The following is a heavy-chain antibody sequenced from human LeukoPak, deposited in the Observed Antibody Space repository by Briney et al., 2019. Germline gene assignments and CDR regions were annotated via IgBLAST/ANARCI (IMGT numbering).Heavy chain of an antibody. J-gene: IGHJ3*02. V-gene: IGHV1-69*13. D-gene: IGHD3-16*02. Sequence: SVKVSCKASGGTFSSYAISWVRQAPGQGLEWMGGIIPIFGTANYAQKFQGRVTITADESTSTAYMELSSLRSEDTAVYYCARSACDYDYVWGSYRYGAFDIWGQGTMVTVSS. CDR1: GGTFSSYA. CDR2: IIPIFGTA. CDR3: ARSACDYDYVWGSYRYGAFDI.